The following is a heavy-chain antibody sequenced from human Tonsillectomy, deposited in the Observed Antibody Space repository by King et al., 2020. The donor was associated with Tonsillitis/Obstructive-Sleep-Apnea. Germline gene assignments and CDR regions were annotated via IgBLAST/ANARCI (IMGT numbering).Heavy chain of an antibody. CDR1: GFTFSSYE. CDR2: ISSSGSTI. V-gene: IGHV3-48*03. J-gene: IGHJ6*02. CDR3: ARDLRTSMDV. Sequence: VQLVESGGGLVQPGGSLRLSCAASGFTFSSYEMNWVRQAPGKGLEWVSYISSSGSTIYYADSVKGRFTISRDNAKNSLYLQMNSLRAEDMAVYYCARDLRTSMDVWGQGTTVTVSS.